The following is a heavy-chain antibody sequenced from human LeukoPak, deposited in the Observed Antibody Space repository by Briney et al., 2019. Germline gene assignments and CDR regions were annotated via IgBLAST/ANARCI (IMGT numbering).Heavy chain of an antibody. Sequence: SVKVSCKASGGTFSSYAISWVRQAPGQGLEWMGRIIPILGIANYAQKFQGRVTITADKSTSTAYMELSSLRSEDTAVYYCARDWDIVATISGCFDYWGQGTLVTVSS. J-gene: IGHJ4*02. D-gene: IGHD5-12*01. CDR2: IIPILGIA. V-gene: IGHV1-69*04. CDR1: GGTFSSYA. CDR3: ARDWDIVATISGCFDY.